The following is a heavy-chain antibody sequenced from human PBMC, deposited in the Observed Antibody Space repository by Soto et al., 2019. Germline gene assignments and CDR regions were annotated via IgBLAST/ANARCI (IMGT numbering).Heavy chain of an antibody. D-gene: IGHD6-6*01. CDR1: GGSISSYY. V-gene: IGHV4-59*08. CDR2: IYYSGST. Sequence: SETLSLTCTVSGGSISSYYWSWIRQPPGKGLEWIGYIYYSGSTNYNPSLKSRVTISVDTSKNQFSLKLSSVTAADTAVYYCARHGYSSSFDYWGQGTLVTVSS. J-gene: IGHJ4*02. CDR3: ARHGYSSSFDY.